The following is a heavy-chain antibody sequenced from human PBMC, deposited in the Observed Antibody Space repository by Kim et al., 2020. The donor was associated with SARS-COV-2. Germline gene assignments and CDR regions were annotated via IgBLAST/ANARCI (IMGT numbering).Heavy chain of an antibody. Sequence: PGKGLGGIWYNYYSGSTNYHPPLKSRVTISVDTSKNQFSRKLSSVTAADTAVYYCARGPAATYYYGMDVWGQGTTVTVSS. CDR2: NYYSGST. J-gene: IGHJ6*02. V-gene: IGHV4-59*01. D-gene: IGHD2-2*01. CDR3: ARGPAATYYYGMDV.